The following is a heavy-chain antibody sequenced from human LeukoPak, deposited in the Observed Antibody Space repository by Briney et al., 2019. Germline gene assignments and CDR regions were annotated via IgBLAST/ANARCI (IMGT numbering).Heavy chain of an antibody. CDR2: IYYSGST. D-gene: IGHD2-2*01. CDR1: GGSISSSSYY. V-gene: IGHV4-39*01. CDR3: ARQICSSTSCYPYYFDY. J-gene: IGHJ4*02. Sequence: PSETLSLTCTVSGGSISSSSYYWGWIRQPPGKGLEWIGSIYYSGSTYHNPSLKSRVTISVDTSKNQFSLKLSSVTAADTAVYYCARQICSSTSCYPYYFDYWGQGTLVTVSS.